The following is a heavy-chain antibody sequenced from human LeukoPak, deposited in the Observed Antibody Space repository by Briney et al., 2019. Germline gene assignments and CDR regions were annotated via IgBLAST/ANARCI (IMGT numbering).Heavy chain of an antibody. CDR1: GGSFSGYY. D-gene: IGHD6-6*01. V-gene: IGHV4-34*01. CDR2: INHSGST. Sequence: SETLSLTCAVYGGSFSGYYWSWIRQPPGKGLEWIGEINHSGSTNYNPSLKSRVTISVDTSKNQFSLKLSSVTAADTAVYYCARKYSSSFLNWFDPWGQGTLVTVSS. J-gene: IGHJ5*02. CDR3: ARKYSSSFLNWFDP.